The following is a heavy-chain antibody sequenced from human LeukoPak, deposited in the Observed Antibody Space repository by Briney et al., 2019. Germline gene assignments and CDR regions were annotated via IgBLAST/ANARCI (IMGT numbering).Heavy chain of an antibody. V-gene: IGHV1-18*01. CDR1: GYTFTNFG. J-gene: IGHJ5*02. Sequence: ASVKVSCKAFGYTFTNFGITWVRQALGQGLEWMGWISACNGDTKYGQNFQGRVTMTTDTSTTTAYMDLRSLSSDDTAVYYCARSTLWFGELVDGRWFDPWGQGTLVTVSS. CDR2: ISACNGDT. D-gene: IGHD3-10*01. CDR3: ARSTLWFGELVDGRWFDP.